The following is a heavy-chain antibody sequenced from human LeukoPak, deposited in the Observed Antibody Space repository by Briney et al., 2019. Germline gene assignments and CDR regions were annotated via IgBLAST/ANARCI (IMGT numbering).Heavy chain of an antibody. D-gene: IGHD6-6*01. V-gene: IGHV3-30-3*01. CDR3: ARDSSSSFDY. J-gene: IGHJ4*02. CDR1: GFTFSSYA. Sequence: GGSLRLSCAASGFTFSSYAMHWVRQAPGKGLEWVAVISYDGSNKYYADSVKGRFTISRDNSKNTLHLQMNSLRAEDTAVYYCARDSSSSFDYWGQGTLVTVSS. CDR2: ISYDGSNK.